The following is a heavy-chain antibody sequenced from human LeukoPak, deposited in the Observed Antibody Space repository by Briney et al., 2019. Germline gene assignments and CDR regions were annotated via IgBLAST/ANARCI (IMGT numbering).Heavy chain of an antibody. V-gene: IGHV3-74*03. CDR3: ARESYYGSSGYQEGIDGFDI. Sequence: GGSLRLSCAASGFTFNKYWMHWVRQVPGKGLVWVSRINSDVNTTTYADSVKGRFTISSDYAKNTLFLQMNSLRDEDTAVYYCARESYYGSSGYQEGIDGFDIWGQGTMVTVSS. D-gene: IGHD3-22*01. J-gene: IGHJ3*02. CDR2: INSDVNTT. CDR1: GFTFNKYW.